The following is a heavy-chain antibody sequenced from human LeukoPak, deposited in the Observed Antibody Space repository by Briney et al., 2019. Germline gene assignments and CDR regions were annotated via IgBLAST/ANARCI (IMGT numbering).Heavy chain of an antibody. CDR1: GFTFSSYA. J-gene: IGHJ6*02. D-gene: IGHD6-19*01. V-gene: IGHV3-23*01. Sequence: GGSLRLSCAASGFTFSSYAMSWVRQAPGKGLEWVSTISGSGDSTYYADSVKGRFTFSRDNSKNTLYLQMNSLRAEDTAVYYCAKAQGIAVAGTVRNYYGMDVWGQGTTVTVSS. CDR2: ISGSGDST. CDR3: AKAQGIAVAGTVRNYYGMDV.